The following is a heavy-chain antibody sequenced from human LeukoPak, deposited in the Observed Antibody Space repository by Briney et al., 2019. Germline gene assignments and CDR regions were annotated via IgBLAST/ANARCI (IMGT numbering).Heavy chain of an antibody. V-gene: IGHV4-34*01. CDR1: GGSFSGYY. D-gene: IGHD3-3*01. CDR3: VGFYDFWSGYQGDWFDP. J-gene: IGHJ5*02. CDR2: INHSGST. Sequence: PSETLSLTCAVYGGSFSGYYWSWIRQPPGKGLEWIGEINHSGSTNYNPSLKSRVTISVDTSKNQFSLKLSPVTAADTAVYYCVGFYDFWSGYQGDWFDPWGQGTLVTVSS.